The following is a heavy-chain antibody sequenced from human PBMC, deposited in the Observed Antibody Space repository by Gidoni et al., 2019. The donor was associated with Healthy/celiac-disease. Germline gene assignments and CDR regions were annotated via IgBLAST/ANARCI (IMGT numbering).Heavy chain of an antibody. CDR1: GYTFTGYY. D-gene: IGHD6-13*01. J-gene: IGHJ5*02. Sequence: QVQLVQSGAEVKKPGASVKVSCKASGYTFTGYYMHWVRQAPGQGLEWMGWINPNSGGTNYAQKFQGRVTMTRDTSISTAYMELSRLRSDDTAVYYCAREGTSIAAAGSSWFDPWGQGTLVTVSS. CDR3: AREGTSIAAAGSSWFDP. CDR2: INPNSGGT. V-gene: IGHV1-2*02.